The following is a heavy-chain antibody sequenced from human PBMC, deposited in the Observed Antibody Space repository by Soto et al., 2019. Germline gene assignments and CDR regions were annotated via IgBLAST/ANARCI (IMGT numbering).Heavy chain of an antibody. V-gene: IGHV1-18*01. CDR1: GYTFTRIG. CDR2: ISAYNGNT. CDR3: ASDIVHVIVVVTAAANFHP. Sequence: SVKDSCKASGYTFTRIGISWVGQAPGHGLEKMGWISAYNGNTNYAQQLQGRVTMTTDTSTSTAYMERSSLRSDDTAVYYCASDIVHVIVVVTAAANFHPWVKGTLVTVSS. J-gene: IGHJ5*02. D-gene: IGHD2-2*01.